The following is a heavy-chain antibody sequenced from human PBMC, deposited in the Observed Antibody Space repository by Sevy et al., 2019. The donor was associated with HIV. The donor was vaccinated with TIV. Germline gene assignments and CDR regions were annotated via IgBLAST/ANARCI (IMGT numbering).Heavy chain of an antibody. Sequence: SETLSLTCAVSGGSISSGGYSWSWIRQPPGKGLEWIGYIYHSGSTYYNPSLKSRVTISVDRSKNQFSLKLSSVTAADTAVDYCARESYYYDSSGYSDYWGQGTLVTVSS. CDR3: ARESYYYDSSGYSDY. D-gene: IGHD3-22*01. V-gene: IGHV4-30-2*01. J-gene: IGHJ4*02. CDR2: IYHSGST. CDR1: GGSISSGGYS.